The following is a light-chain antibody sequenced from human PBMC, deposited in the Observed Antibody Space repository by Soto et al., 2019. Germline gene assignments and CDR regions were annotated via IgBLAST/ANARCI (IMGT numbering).Light chain of an antibody. Sequence: DIVLTQSPATLSLSPGESATLSCRASQSIGYYLAWYQQKPGQAPRLLFYDASNRATGVQARFSGSGTGTEFTLTVRRLEPEDFAVDYCKQRSTPLTCGGGTKVDIK. V-gene: IGKV3-11*01. CDR1: QSIGYY. CDR3: KQRSTPLT. CDR2: DAS. J-gene: IGKJ4*01.